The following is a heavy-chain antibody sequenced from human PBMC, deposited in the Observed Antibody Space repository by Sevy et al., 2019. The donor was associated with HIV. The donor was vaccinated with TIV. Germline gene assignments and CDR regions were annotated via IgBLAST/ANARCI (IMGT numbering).Heavy chain of an antibody. D-gene: IGHD2-15*01. V-gene: IGHV3-23*01. CDR1: GFTFTSYA. CDR3: AKGYCSGGSCPRDYYYYGMDV. Sequence: GGSLRLSCAASGFTFTSYAMNWVRQAPGKGLDWVSSISGSGRSTYYADSVEGRFTISRDNSKNTLSLQMNSLRADDRAVYYCAKGYCSGGSCPRDYYYYGMDVWGQGTTVTVSS. CDR2: ISGSGRST. J-gene: IGHJ6*02.